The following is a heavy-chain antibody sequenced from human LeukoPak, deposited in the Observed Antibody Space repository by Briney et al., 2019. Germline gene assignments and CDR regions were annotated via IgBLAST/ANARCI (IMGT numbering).Heavy chain of an antibody. D-gene: IGHD3-10*01. J-gene: IGHJ6*03. CDR1: GYTFTGYY. V-gene: IGHV1-2*06. CDR2: INPNSGGT. Sequence: ASVKVSCKASGYTFTGYYMHWVRQAPGQGLEWMGRINPNSGGTNYAQKFQGRVTMTRDTSISTAYMELSRLRSDDTAMYYCARYDGSGSYFDYYYYMDVWGKGTTVTVSS. CDR3: ARYDGSGSYFDYYYYMDV.